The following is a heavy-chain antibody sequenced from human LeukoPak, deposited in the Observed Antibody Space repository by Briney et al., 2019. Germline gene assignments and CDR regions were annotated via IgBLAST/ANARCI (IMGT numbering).Heavy chain of an antibody. Sequence: SETLSLTCTVSGGSISSSSYYWGWIRQPPGKGLEWIGSIYYSGSTYYNPSLKSRVTISVDTSKNQFSLKLSSVTAADTAVYYCARDYGSWYAIDYWGQGTLVTVSS. CDR2: IYYSGST. CDR3: ARDYGSWYAIDY. CDR1: GGSISSSSYY. V-gene: IGHV4-39*07. J-gene: IGHJ4*02. D-gene: IGHD6-13*01.